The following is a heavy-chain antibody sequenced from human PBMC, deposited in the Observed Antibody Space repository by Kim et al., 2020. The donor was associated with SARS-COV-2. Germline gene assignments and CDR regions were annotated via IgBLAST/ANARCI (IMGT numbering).Heavy chain of an antibody. V-gene: IGHV3-30-3*01. Sequence: GGSLRLSCRASTFTLSNYIMHWVRQAPGKGLDWVAGMSYDGYSKYHADSVKGRFTISRVTSTLFLQMESLRADDTAVYYCVREGHSSGRAPAFDIWGQGTLVTVSS. CDR1: TFTLSNYI. D-gene: IGHD6-25*01. CDR2: MSYDGYSK. J-gene: IGHJ3*02. CDR3: VREGHSSGRAPAFDI.